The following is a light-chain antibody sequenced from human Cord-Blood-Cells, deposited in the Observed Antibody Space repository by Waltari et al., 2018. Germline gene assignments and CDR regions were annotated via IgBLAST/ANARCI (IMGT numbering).Light chain of an antibody. J-gene: IGKJ1*01. V-gene: IGKV1-9*01. CDR3: QQLKSYPRT. Sequence: DIQLTQSPSFLSASVGDRVTITGRASQGISSYLAWYQQQPGKAPKLLIYAASTLQSGVPARLSGSGSGTEFTLAFSSLQPGDFATYYCQQLKSYPRTFGQVTKVEIK. CDR2: AAS. CDR1: QGISSY.